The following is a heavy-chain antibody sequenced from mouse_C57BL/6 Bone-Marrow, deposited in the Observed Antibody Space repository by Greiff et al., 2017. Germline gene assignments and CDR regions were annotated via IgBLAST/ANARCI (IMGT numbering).Heavy chain of an antibody. D-gene: IGHD1-1*02. CDR2: IWSDGST. Sequence: VKLMESGPGLVAPSQSLSITCTVSGFSLTSYGVHWVRQPPGKGLEWLVVIWSDGSTTYNSALKSRLSISKDNSKSQVFLKMNSLQTDDTAMYYCARHEDYDYYAMDYWGQGTSVTVSS. V-gene: IGHV2-6-1*01. CDR1: GFSLTSYG. J-gene: IGHJ4*01. CDR3: ARHEDYDYYAMDY.